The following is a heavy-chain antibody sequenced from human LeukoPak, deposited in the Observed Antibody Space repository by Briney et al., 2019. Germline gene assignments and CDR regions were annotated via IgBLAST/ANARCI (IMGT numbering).Heavy chain of an antibody. D-gene: IGHD1-26*01. Sequence: GASVKVSCKASGYTFTGYYMHWVRQAPGQGLEWMGWINPNSGGTNYAQKFQGRVTMTRDTSISTAYMELSRLRSDDTAVYYCARDRGFSIVGATSLGYWVQGTLVTVSS. CDR3: ARDRGFSIVGATSLGY. CDR1: GYTFTGYY. J-gene: IGHJ4*02. V-gene: IGHV1-2*02. CDR2: INPNSGGT.